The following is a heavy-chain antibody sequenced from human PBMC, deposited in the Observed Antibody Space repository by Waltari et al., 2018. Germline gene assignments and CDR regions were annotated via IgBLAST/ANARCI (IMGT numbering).Heavy chain of an antibody. CDR3: ARLPVDTSVTSFSVP. D-gene: IGHD5-18*01. J-gene: IGHJ3*01. Sequence: QLQLQESGPGLVKPSETLSLTCTVSGGSISIRNYYWGWVRQPPGKGLEWIGSIYYSGGTTYNPSLKSRVRISVDTSRNHYSLKLSSVTAADTAVYYCARLPVDTSVTSFSVPWGQGTMVTVSS. CDR2: IYYSGGT. V-gene: IGHV4-39*02. CDR1: GGSISIRNYY.